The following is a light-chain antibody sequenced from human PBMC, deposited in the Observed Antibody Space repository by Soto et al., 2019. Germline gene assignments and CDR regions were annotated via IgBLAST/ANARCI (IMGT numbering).Light chain of an antibody. CDR1: SSDVGGYNY. J-gene: IGLJ1*01. Sequence: QSALTQPRSVSGSPGQSVTISCTGTSSDVGGYNYVSWYQQHPGKVPKLMIYDVSKRPSGVPDRFSGSKSGNTASLTISGLQAEDEADYYCCSYAGSYTVYVFGTGTKLTVL. CDR2: DVS. V-gene: IGLV2-11*01. CDR3: CSYAGSYTVYV.